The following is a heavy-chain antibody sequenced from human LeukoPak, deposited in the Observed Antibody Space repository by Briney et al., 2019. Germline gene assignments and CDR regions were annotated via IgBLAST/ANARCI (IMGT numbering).Heavy chain of an antibody. CDR2: MYHSGTT. D-gene: IGHD3-22*01. CDR3: VRGYYYDSSGYWVRAFDI. CDR1: GGSISSGGYS. Sequence: PSETLSLTCAVSGGSISSGGYSWSWIRQPPGRGLAWIGYMYHSGTTHYNPSLKSRVTISVDRSKNQFSLKLSSVTAADTALYYCVRGYYYDSSGYWVRAFDIWGQGTMVTVSS. V-gene: IGHV4-30-2*01. J-gene: IGHJ3*02.